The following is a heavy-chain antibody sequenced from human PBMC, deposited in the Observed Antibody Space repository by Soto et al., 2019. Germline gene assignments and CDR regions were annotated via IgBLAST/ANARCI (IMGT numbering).Heavy chain of an antibody. CDR2: IYYSGST. V-gene: IGHV4-61*01. CDR1: GGSVSSGNFY. Sequence: SETLSLTCTVSGGSVSSGNFYWNWIRQPPGKGLELIGNIYYSGSTNYNPSLKSRVTISVDTSKNQLSLKLTSVTAADTAVYYCARDQRLDSYSSPLYLYFDSWGQGSLVTVSS. D-gene: IGHD6-19*01. J-gene: IGHJ4*02. CDR3: ARDQRLDSYSSPLYLYFDS.